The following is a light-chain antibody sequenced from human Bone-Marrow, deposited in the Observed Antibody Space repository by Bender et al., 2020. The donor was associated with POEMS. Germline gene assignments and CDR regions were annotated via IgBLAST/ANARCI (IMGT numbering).Light chain of an antibody. Sequence: QSVLTQPPSASGTPGQRVTISCSGSSSNIGNHGVNWYQQLPGEAPKLLIYYDDLLTPGVSDRFSASKSGTSASLAISGVQAEDEALYYCPASDSSLSCRVFGGGTKLTVL. CDR3: PASDSSLSCRV. CDR2: YDD. J-gene: IGLJ3*02. V-gene: IGLV1-36*01. CDR1: SSNIGNHG.